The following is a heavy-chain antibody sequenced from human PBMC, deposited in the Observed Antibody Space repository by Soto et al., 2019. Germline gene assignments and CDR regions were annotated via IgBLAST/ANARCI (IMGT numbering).Heavy chain of an antibody. D-gene: IGHD3-22*01. Sequence: GESLKISCKGSGYSFTSYWIGWVRQMPGKGLEWMGIIYPGDSDTRYSPSFQGQVTISADKSISTAYLQWSSLKASDTAMYYCARYFLDYYDSSGYYYDPWFDPWGQGTLVTVSS. CDR1: GYSFTSYW. CDR2: IYPGDSDT. J-gene: IGHJ5*02. CDR3: ARYFLDYYDSSGYYYDPWFDP. V-gene: IGHV5-51*01.